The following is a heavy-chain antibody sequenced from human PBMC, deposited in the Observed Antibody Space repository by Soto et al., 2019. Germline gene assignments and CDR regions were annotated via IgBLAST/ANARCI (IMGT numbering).Heavy chain of an antibody. CDR2: IYSGGST. Sequence: EVQLVESGGGLVQPGGSLRLSGAASGFTVSTKYMSWVRQAPGKGLEWVSVIYSGGSTFYADSVRGRFTISRDNSKNTVNLQMNSLRAEDTAVYYCARDPWAVDYWGQGTLVTVSS. CDR1: GFTVSTKY. V-gene: IGHV3-66*01. CDR3: ARDPWAVDY. J-gene: IGHJ4*02. D-gene: IGHD3-16*01.